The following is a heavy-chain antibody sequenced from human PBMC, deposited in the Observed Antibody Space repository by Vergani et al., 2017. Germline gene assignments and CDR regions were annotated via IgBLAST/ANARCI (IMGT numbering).Heavy chain of an antibody. CDR3: ARLSYDTTPYLHWGYDC. V-gene: IGHV3-23*01. J-gene: IGHJ4*02. CDR1: GFTFSACP. D-gene: IGHD3-22*01. Sequence: EVQLLHSGGGVIQPGGSVRLSCAASGFTFSACPMTWVRQAPGKGLEWVSAISARYPSTYYADSVKGRFTISRDNSKNMLYLQMNSLRAEDTAVYYCARLSYDTTPYLHWGYDCWGQGTLVSVSS. CDR2: ISARYPST.